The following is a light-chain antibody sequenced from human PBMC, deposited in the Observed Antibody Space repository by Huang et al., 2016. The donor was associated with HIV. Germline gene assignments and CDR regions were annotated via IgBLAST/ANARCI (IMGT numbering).Light chain of an antibody. CDR3: QQRSNWEFT. CDR2: AAS. J-gene: IGKJ3*01. V-gene: IGKV3-11*01. CDR1: QSVSSY. Sequence: EIVLTQSPATLSLSPGERATLSCRASQSVSSYLAWYQQKPGQAPRLLIYAASTRDTGIPARFSGSGSGTDFTLTISSLEPEDFAVYYCQQRSNWEFTFGPGTKVDIK.